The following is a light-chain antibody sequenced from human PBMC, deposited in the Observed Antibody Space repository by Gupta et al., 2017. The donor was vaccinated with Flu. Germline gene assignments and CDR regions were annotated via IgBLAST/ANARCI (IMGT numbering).Light chain of an antibody. CDR3: LLYYRGKGV. Sequence: QTVVTPEPSLTVSPGGTVTLTCSSSTGTVTSDNYPNWFQQKPGQAPRSVIYSTNTKHAWTPARFSGSLLGGKAALTLSRVQTEDEDDYYCLLYYRGKGVFGTGTKVTVL. CDR2: STN. CDR1: TGTVTSDNY. V-gene: IGLV7-43*01. J-gene: IGLJ1*01.